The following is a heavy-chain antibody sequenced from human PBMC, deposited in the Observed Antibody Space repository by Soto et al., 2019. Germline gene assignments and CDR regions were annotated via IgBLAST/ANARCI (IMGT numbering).Heavy chain of an antibody. V-gene: IGHV3-21*01. Sequence: EVQLVESGGGLVKPGGSLRLSCVASGFTFSSYSMNWVRQAPGKGLEWVSSISSSSSYIYYADSVKGRFTISRDNAKNSLYLQMNSLRAEDTAVYYCARSLPGPYYYYMDVWGKGTTVTVSS. CDR1: GFTFSSYS. CDR2: ISSSSSYI. J-gene: IGHJ6*03. CDR3: ARSLPGPYYYYMDV.